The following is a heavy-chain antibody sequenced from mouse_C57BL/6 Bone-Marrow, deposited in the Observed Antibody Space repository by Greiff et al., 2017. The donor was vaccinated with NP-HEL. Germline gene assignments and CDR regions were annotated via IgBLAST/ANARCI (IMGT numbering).Heavy chain of an antibody. CDR2: INPNNGGT. D-gene: IGHD1-1*01. CDR1: GYTFTDYN. V-gene: IGHV1-18*01. Sequence: EVQLQQSGPELVKPFSSLTIPCHASGYTFTDYNIDWVKQSHGKSLEWIGDINPNNGGTIYNQKFKGKATLTVDKSSSTAYMELRSLTSEDTAVYYCAREGFYYGSSYFDYWGQGTTLTVSS. J-gene: IGHJ2*01. CDR3: AREGFYYGSSYFDY.